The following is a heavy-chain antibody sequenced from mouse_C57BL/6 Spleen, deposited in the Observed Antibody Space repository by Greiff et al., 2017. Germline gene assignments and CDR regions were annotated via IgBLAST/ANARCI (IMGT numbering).Heavy chain of an antibody. J-gene: IGHJ3*01. CDR1: GYTFTSYW. CDR3: ARSYSNSPFAY. D-gene: IGHD2-5*01. V-gene: IGHV1-61*01. CDR2: IYPSDSET. Sequence: QVQLQQSGAELVRPGSSVKLSCTASGYTFTSYWMDWVKQRPGKGLEWVGNIYPSDSETPNNQEFKDKTTLTVDKSSSTAYMHLSSLTSEDSAVYYCARSYSNSPFAYWGQGTLVTVSA.